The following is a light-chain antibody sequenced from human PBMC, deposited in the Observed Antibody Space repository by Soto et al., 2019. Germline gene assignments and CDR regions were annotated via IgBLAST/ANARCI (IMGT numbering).Light chain of an antibody. Sequence: EIVLTQSPGTLPLSPGERATLSCRASQTVTNNYLAWYQQKPGLAPRLLIFGASSRATGIPDRFGGSGSGTDFTLTISSLEPEDFAVYYCQQYGSSPLFTFGPGTKVDFK. V-gene: IGKV3-20*01. CDR1: QTVTNNY. CDR3: QQYGSSPLFT. J-gene: IGKJ3*01. CDR2: GAS.